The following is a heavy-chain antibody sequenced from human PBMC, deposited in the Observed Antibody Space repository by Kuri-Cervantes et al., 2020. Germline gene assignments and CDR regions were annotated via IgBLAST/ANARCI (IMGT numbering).Heavy chain of an antibody. D-gene: IGHD5-12*01. Sequence: GESLKISCAASGFTFSSYEMNWVRQAPGKGLEWVSYISSSGSTIYYADSVKGRFTISRDNAKNSLYLQMNSLRAEDTALYYCAKVARSGYDYRGYFDYWGQGTLVTVSS. CDR1: GFTFSSYE. CDR2: ISSSGSTI. J-gene: IGHJ4*02. CDR3: AKVARSGYDYRGYFDY. V-gene: IGHV3-48*03.